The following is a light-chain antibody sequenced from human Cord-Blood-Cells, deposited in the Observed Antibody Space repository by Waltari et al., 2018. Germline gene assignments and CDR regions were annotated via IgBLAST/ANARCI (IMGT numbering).Light chain of an antibody. J-gene: IGKJ2*03. V-gene: IGKV1-39*01. CDR1: PSISSY. CDR2: AAS. Sequence: DIPMTQSPYSLSASVGDRVTITCRASPSISSYLNWYPQKPGKAPKLLIYAASSLQSGVPSRFSGSGSGTDFTLTISSLQPEDFATYYCQQSYSTPYSFGQGTKLEIK. CDR3: QQSYSTPYS.